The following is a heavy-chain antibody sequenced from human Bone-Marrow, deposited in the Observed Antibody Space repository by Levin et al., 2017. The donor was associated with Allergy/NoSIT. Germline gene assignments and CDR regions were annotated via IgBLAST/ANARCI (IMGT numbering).Heavy chain of an antibody. Sequence: PGGSLRLSCAASGFTFSTYSMNWVRQAPGKGLEWVSSIDSSTSYIFYADSMKGRFTISRDNAKDSLFLQMNSLRDEDTAVYYCARGGKIVAGNYGENDYWGQGTLVTVSS. CDR1: GFTFSTYS. D-gene: IGHD6-19*01. CDR2: IDSSTSYI. CDR3: ARGGKIVAGNYGENDY. J-gene: IGHJ4*02. V-gene: IGHV3-21*01.